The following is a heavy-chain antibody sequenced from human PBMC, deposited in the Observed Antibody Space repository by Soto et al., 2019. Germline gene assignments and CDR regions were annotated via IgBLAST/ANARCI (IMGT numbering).Heavy chain of an antibody. Sequence: GGSLRLSCTASGFTFGDYAMSWFRQAPGKGLEWVGFIRSKAYGGTTEYAASVKGRFTISRDDSKSIAYLQMNSLKTEDTAVYYCTRDHEGTVNYYYYYYMDVWGKGTTVTVSS. D-gene: IGHD4-17*01. CDR1: GFTFGDYA. J-gene: IGHJ6*03. V-gene: IGHV3-49*03. CDR2: IRSKAYGGTT. CDR3: TRDHEGTVNYYYYYYMDV.